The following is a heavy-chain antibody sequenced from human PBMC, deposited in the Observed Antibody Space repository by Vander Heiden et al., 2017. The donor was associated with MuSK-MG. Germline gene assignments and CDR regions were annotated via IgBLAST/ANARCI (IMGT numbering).Heavy chain of an antibody. CDR3: ATERGFGESVDAFDI. CDR1: GYPRTELS. J-gene: IGHJ3*02. D-gene: IGHD3-10*01. CDR2: FDPEDGET. V-gene: IGHV1-24*01. Sequence: QVQLVQSGAEVKKPGASVKVSCKVSGYPRTELSMHWVRQAPGKGLEWMGGFDPEDGETIYAQKFQGRVTMTKDTSTDTAYMELSSLRSEDTAVYYCATERGFGESVDAFDIWGQGTMVTVSS.